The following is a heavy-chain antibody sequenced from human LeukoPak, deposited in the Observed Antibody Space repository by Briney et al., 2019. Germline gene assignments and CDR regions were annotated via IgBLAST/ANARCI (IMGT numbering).Heavy chain of an antibody. V-gene: IGHV3-11*06. D-gene: IGHD5-24*01. CDR2: ISSSSDYT. CDR1: GFTFSDYY. CDR3: ASPRYSYGVPTDY. J-gene: IGHJ4*02. Sequence: GGSLRLSCAASGFTFSDYYMSWIRQAPGKGLEWVSYISSSSDYTKYADSVKGRFTISRDNAKNTLYLQMNSLRAEDTAVYYCASPRYSYGVPTDYWGQGTLVTVSS.